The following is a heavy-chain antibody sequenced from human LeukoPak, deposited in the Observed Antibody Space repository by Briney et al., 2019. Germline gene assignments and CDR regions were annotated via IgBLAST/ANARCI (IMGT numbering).Heavy chain of an antibody. D-gene: IGHD2-2*01. V-gene: IGHV4-34*01. Sequence: MTSETLSLTCAVYGGSFSGYYWSWIRQPPGKGLEWIGEINHSGSTNYNPSPKSRVTISVDTSKNQFSLKLSSVTAADTAVYYCARDSGEAEVPAAMFDYWGQGTLVTVSS. J-gene: IGHJ4*02. CDR2: INHSGST. CDR3: ARDSGEAEVPAAMFDY. CDR1: GGSFSGYY.